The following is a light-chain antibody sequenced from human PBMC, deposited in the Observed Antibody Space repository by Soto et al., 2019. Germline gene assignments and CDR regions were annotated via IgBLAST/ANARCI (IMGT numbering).Light chain of an antibody. V-gene: IGKV3-11*01. CDR1: QSVSIY. Sequence: EIVLTQSPATLSFFPGERATLSCMASQSVSIYLDWYQQKPGQAPRLLIYDTSNRATGIPARFSGSGSGTGFTLTISSLEPEDFAVYYCQQRSNWPPEITFGQGTRLEIK. CDR3: QQRSNWPPEIT. CDR2: DTS. J-gene: IGKJ5*01.